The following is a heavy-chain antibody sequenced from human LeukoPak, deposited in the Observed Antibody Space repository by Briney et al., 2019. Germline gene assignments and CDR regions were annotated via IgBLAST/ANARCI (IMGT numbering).Heavy chain of an antibody. Sequence: SVKVSCKASGGTFSSYAISWVRQAPGQGLEWMGGVIPIFGTANYAQKFQGRVTITADESTSTAYMELSSLRSEDTAVYYCARKLSNSSSWSPNVPPGGLNDAFDIWGQGTMVTVSS. D-gene: IGHD6-13*01. J-gene: IGHJ3*02. CDR2: VIPIFGTA. CDR1: GGTFSSYA. CDR3: ARKLSNSSSWSPNVPPGGLNDAFDI. V-gene: IGHV1-69*01.